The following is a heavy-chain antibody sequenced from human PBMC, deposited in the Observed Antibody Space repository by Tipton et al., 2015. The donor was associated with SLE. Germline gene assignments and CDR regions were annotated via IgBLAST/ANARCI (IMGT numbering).Heavy chain of an antibody. CDR3: ARRPPYYYDSGAGAFDI. V-gene: IGHV4-34*01. CDR1: GGSFSGYY. Sequence: GLVKPSETLSLTCAVYGGSFSGYYWSWIRQPPGKGLEWIGEINHSGSTNYNPSLKSRVTISVDTSKNQFSLKLSSVTAADTAVYYCARRPPYYYDSGAGAFDIWGQGTMVTVSS. J-gene: IGHJ3*02. D-gene: IGHD3-22*01. CDR2: INHSGST.